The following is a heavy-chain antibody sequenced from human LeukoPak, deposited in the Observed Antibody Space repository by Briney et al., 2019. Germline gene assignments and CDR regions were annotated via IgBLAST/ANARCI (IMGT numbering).Heavy chain of an antibody. Sequence: ASEALSLTCTVSGGSISSSSYYWGWIRQPPGKGLEWIGSIYYSGSTYYNPSLKSRVTISVDTSKNQFSLKLSSVTAADTAVYYCARQGREVYYYDSSGYFPADFDYWGQGTLVTVSS. CDR1: GGSISSSSYY. J-gene: IGHJ4*02. V-gene: IGHV4-39*01. D-gene: IGHD3-22*01. CDR3: ARQGREVYYYDSSGYFPADFDY. CDR2: IYYSGST.